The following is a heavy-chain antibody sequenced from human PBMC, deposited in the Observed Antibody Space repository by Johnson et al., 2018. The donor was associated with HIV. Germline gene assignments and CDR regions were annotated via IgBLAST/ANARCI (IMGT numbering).Heavy chain of an antibody. CDR3: ARLSGYYVYDAFDI. CDR1: GFTFDEYD. V-gene: IGHV3-20*04. D-gene: IGHD3-3*01. Sequence: VQLVESGGDVARPGGSLRLSCEASGFTFDEYDMSWVRQAPGKGLEWVSSINWNGGSTGYADSVKGRFTISRDNAKNSLYLQMNSLRAEDTALYYCARLSGYYVYDAFDIWGQGTMVTVSS. CDR2: INWNGGST. J-gene: IGHJ3*02.